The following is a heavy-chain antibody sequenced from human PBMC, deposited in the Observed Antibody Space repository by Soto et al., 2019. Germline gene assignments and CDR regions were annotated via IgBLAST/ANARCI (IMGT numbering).Heavy chain of an antibody. Sequence: GASVKVSCKASGYSFTNYFITWVRQAPGQGFEWMGWISAYNGDTNYAQKLQGRVTMTTDASTSTAYLELRSLRSDDTAVYYCARDRGVAPPVAGNTHYYYYMDVWGKGTTVTVSS. J-gene: IGHJ6*03. CDR2: ISAYNGDT. V-gene: IGHV1-18*01. CDR3: ARDRGVAPPVAGNTHYYYYMDV. D-gene: IGHD6-19*01. CDR1: GYSFTNYF.